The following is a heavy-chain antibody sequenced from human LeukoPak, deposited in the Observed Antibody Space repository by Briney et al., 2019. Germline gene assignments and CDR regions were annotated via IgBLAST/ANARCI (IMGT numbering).Heavy chain of an antibody. J-gene: IGHJ5*02. CDR2: ISSSSSYI. CDR3: ARVAVAGPTGWFDP. Sequence: GGSLRLSCAASGFTFSSYSMNWVRQAPGKGLEWVSSISSSSSYIYYADSVKGRFTISRDNAKNSPYLQMNSLRAEDTAVYYCARVAVAGPTGWFDPWGQGTLVTVSS. CDR1: GFTFSSYS. D-gene: IGHD6-19*01. V-gene: IGHV3-21*01.